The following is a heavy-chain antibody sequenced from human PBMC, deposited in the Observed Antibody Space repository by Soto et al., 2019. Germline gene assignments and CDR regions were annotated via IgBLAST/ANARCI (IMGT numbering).Heavy chain of an antibody. V-gene: IGHV5-51*01. CDR3: ARLRSRRGAGGFDV. CDR1: GYNFPTYW. D-gene: IGHD2-8*02. CDR2: IHPGDSDT. J-gene: IGHJ3*01. Sequence: GESLKISCKGSGYNFPTYWIGWLRQMTGKGLEWMGIIHPGDSDTRYSPSFQGQVTFSADKAINTAYLQWSSLKASDTAMYYCARLRSRRGAGGFDVWGKGKRVTVPS.